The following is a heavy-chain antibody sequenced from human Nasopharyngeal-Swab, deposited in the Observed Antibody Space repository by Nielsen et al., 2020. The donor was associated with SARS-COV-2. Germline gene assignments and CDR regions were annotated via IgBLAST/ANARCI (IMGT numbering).Heavy chain of an antibody. CDR1: GGSFSDYY. D-gene: IGHD3-22*01. J-gene: IGHJ5*01. V-gene: IGHV4-34*01. CDR3: AGGLVDVNMILVVIGFSYWLDS. CDR2: VDHRGTT. Sequence: SETLSLTCAVYGGSFSDYYWTWIRQPPGKGLEGIGEVDHRGTTNYNPSLKSRVTISADTSKNQFSLKLTSVTAADTAVYYCAGGLVDVNMILVVIGFSYWLDSWGQGTQVTVSS.